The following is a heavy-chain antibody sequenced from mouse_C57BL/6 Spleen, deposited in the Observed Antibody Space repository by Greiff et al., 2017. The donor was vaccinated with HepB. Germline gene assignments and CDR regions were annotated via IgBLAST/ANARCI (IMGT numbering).Heavy chain of an antibody. Sequence: VKLQQSGPELVKPGASVKISCKASGYAFSSSWMNWVKQRPGKGLEWIGRIYPGDGDTNYNGKFKGKATLTADKSSSTAYMQLSSLTSEDSAVYFCARESYYGSSYGAYWGQGTLVTVSA. CDR2: IYPGDGDT. D-gene: IGHD1-1*01. CDR1: GYAFSSSW. J-gene: IGHJ3*01. V-gene: IGHV1-82*01. CDR3: ARESYYGSSYGAY.